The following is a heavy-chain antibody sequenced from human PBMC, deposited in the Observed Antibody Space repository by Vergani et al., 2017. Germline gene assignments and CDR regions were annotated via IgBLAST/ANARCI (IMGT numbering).Heavy chain of an antibody. CDR3: TRGVNIASYYMDV. CDR2: INAGNGDT. D-gene: IGHD2/OR15-2a*01. V-gene: IGHV1-3*01. CDR1: GYPFISFA. J-gene: IGHJ6*03. Sequence: QVQLVQSGAEVKQPGASVKVSCKASGYPFISFAIHWVRQAPGQRLEWMGWINAGNGDTKYSQKFQGRVTITRDTSASTAYMELSSLRFEYTAVYYCTRGVNIASYYMDVWGKGTTVTVSS.